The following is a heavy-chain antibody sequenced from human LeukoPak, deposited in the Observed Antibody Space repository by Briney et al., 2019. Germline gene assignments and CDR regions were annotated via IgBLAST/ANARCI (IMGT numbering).Heavy chain of an antibody. CDR2: IYSGGST. CDR1: GFTVSSNY. Sequence: SGGSLRLSCAASGFTVSSNYMSWVRQAPGKGLEWVSVIYSGGSTYYADSVKGRFTISRDNSKNTLYLQMNSLRAEDTAVYYCERVFSSGWYGGDYYYYGMDVWGQGTTVTVSS. CDR3: ERVFSSGWYGGDYYYYGMDV. D-gene: IGHD6-19*01. V-gene: IGHV3-53*01. J-gene: IGHJ6*02.